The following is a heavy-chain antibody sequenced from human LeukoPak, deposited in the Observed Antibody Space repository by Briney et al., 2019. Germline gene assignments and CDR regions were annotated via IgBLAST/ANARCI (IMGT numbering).Heavy chain of an antibody. J-gene: IGHJ4*02. V-gene: IGHV4-59*01. CDR1: GGSISGYY. Sequence: PSETLSLTCTVSGGSISGYYWIWIRQPPGRGLEWIAYMYHSGTTNCNPSLKSRVTMSVDTSKNQFSLKLSSVTAADTAVYYCARGGRGTGTTVDYWGQGTLVTVSS. CDR2: MYHSGTT. CDR3: ARGGRGTGTTVDY. D-gene: IGHD1-7*01.